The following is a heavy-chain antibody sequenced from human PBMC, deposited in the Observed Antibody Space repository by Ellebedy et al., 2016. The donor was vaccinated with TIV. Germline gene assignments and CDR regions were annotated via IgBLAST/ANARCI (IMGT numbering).Heavy chain of an antibody. V-gene: IGHV3-7*03. CDR2: IKKDGSGQ. CDR1: EFTFSNHW. CDR3: ARGPNYGARSDYFDF. D-gene: IGHD4/OR15-4a*01. J-gene: IGHJ4*02. Sequence: PGGSLRLSCSASEFTFSNHWMNLVRQAPGKGLEWVASIKKDGSGQYYVDSVKGRFTISRDNAKNSLYLEMNSLTVEDTAVYYCARGPNYGARSDYFDFWGQGTLATVSS.